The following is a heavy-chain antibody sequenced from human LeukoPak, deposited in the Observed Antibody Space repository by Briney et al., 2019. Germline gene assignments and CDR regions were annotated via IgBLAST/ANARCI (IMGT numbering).Heavy chain of an antibody. Sequence: ASVKVSCKASGYTFTSYAMHWVRQAPGQRLEWMGWINAGNGNTKYSQKFQERVTITRDMSTSTAYMELSSPRSEDTAVYYCAAGGVTTIDWFDPWGQGTLVTVSS. V-gene: IGHV1-3*01. D-gene: IGHD5-12*01. J-gene: IGHJ5*02. CDR3: AAGGVTTIDWFDP. CDR1: GYTFTSYA. CDR2: INAGNGNT.